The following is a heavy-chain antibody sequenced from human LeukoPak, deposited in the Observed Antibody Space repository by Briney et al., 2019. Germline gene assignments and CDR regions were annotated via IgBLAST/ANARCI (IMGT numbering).Heavy chain of an antibody. CDR3: AKWKYSNSGIDDY. CDR2: IYTGGGT. Sequence: GRSLRLSCAASGFTVSSNYMSWVRQAPGKGLEWVSVIYTGGGTYYADSVKGRFTISRDNSKNTLYLQMNSLRAEDTAVYYCAKWKYSNSGIDDYWGREPWSPSPQ. J-gene: IGHJ4*02. CDR1: GFTVSSNY. V-gene: IGHV3-53*01. D-gene: IGHD6-6*01.